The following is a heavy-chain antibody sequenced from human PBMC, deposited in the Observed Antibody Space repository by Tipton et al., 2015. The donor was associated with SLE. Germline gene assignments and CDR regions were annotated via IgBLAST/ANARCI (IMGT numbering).Heavy chain of an antibody. D-gene: IGHD3-10*01. J-gene: IGHJ6*02. V-gene: IGHV4-34*01. CDR2: INHSGST. CDR1: GGSFSGYY. Sequence: LRLSCAVYGGSFSGYYWSWIRQPPGKGLEWIGEINHSGSTNYNPSLKSRVTISVDTSKNQFSLKLSSVTAADTAVYYCARSYPWGGITMVQGATKDYYYGVYVWGQGTLVTVSS. CDR3: ARSYPWGGITMVQGATKDYYYGVYV.